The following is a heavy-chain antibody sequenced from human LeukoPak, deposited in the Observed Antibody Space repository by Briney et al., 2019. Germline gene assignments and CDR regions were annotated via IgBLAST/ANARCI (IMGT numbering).Heavy chain of an antibody. D-gene: IGHD3-10*01. CDR3: ARANGYYYGSGSYNTENWFDP. Sequence: ASVKVSCKASGYTFTSYGISWVRQAPGQGLEWMGWISAYNGNTNYAQKLQGRVTMTTDTSTSTAYMELRSLRSDDTAVYDCARANGYYYGSGSYNTENWFDPWGQGTLVTVSS. J-gene: IGHJ5*02. CDR1: GYTFTSYG. CDR2: ISAYNGNT. V-gene: IGHV1-18*01.